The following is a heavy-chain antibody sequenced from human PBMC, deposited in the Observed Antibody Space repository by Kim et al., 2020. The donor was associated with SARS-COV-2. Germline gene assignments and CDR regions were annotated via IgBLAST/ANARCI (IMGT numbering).Heavy chain of an antibody. J-gene: IGHJ6*02. Sequence: SETLSLTCAVYGGSFSGYYWSWIRQPPGKGLEWIGEINHSGSTNYNPSLKSRVTISVDTSKNQFSLKLSSVTAADTAVYYCARRVGQSLWFGELSRYLYGMDVWGQGTTVTVSS. D-gene: IGHD3-10*01. CDR2: INHSGST. V-gene: IGHV4-34*01. CDR3: ARRVGQSLWFGELSRYLYGMDV. CDR1: GGSFSGYY.